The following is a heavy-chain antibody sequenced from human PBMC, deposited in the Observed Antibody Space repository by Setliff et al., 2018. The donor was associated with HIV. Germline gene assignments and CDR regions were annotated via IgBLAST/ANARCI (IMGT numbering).Heavy chain of an antibody. Sequence: PGGSLRLSCRASGFTFSNVWMNWVRQAPGKGLECVGRIKSRIDGGTTDYAAPAKGRFIISRDDSKNTLYLQMNSLRSEDTAVYYCVTGVGTSSVDYWGQGTMVTVSS. CDR1: GFTFSNVW. V-gene: IGHV3-15*01. J-gene: IGHJ4*02. D-gene: IGHD3-22*01. CDR2: IKSRIDGGTT. CDR3: VTGVGTSSVDY.